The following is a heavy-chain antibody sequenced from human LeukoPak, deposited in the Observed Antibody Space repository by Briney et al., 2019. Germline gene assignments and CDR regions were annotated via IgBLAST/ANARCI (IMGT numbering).Heavy chain of an antibody. CDR1: GGSISSYY. V-gene: IGHV4-4*07. J-gene: IGHJ4*02. D-gene: IGHD6-13*01. Sequence: SETLSLTCTVSGGSISSYYCSWIRQPAGQGLEWIGRIYTSGSTNYNPSLKSRVTMPVDTSKNQFSLKLSSVTAADTAVYYCASGAAAGADYWGQGTLVTVSS. CDR2: IYTSGST. CDR3: ASGAAAGADY.